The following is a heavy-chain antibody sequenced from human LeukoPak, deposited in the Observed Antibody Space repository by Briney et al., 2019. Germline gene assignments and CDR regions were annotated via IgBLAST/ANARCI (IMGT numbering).Heavy chain of an antibody. Sequence: TSETLSLTCTVSGGSISSSSYYWGWIRQPPGKGLEWIGSIYYSGSTYYNPSLKSRVTISVDTSKNQFSLKLSSVTAADTAVYYCARGRAEGHYYYYYYYMDVWGKGTTVTVSS. CDR3: ARGRAEGHYYYYYYYMDV. D-gene: IGHD3-3*02. CDR2: IYYSGST. CDR1: GGSISSSSYY. J-gene: IGHJ6*03. V-gene: IGHV4-39*07.